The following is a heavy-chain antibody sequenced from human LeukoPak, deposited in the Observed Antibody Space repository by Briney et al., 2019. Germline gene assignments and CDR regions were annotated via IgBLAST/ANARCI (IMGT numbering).Heavy chain of an antibody. CDR2: IYYSGST. Sequence: PSETLSLTCTVSGGSISSYYWSWIRQPPGKGLEWIGYIYYSGSTNYNPSLKSRVTISVDTSKNQFSLKLSSVTAADTAVYYCARGESGGSYYGGQEPLVPVSS. CDR3: ARGESGGSYY. CDR1: GGSISSYY. J-gene: IGHJ4*02. D-gene: IGHD1-26*01. V-gene: IGHV4-59*01.